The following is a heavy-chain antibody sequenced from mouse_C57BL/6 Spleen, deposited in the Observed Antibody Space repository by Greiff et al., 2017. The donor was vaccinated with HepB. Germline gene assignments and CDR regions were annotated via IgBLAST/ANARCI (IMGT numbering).Heavy chain of an antibody. CDR3: ARGTIYYGYYYAMDY. J-gene: IGHJ4*01. CDR1: GYTFTSYT. CDR2: INPSSGYT. D-gene: IGHD2-2*01. V-gene: IGHV1-4*01. Sequence: VKLVESGAELARPGASVKMSCKASGYTFTSYTMHWVKQRPGQGLEWIGYINPSSGYTKYNQKFKDKATLTADKSSSTAYMQLSSLTSEDSAVYYCARGTIYYGYYYAMDYWGQGTSVTVSS.